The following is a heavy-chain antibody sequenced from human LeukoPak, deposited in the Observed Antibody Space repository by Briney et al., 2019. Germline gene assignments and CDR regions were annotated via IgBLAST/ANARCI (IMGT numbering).Heavy chain of an antibody. D-gene: IGHD4-17*01. CDR2: IYTSGST. J-gene: IGHJ5*02. CDR3: ARDRAYGDETGWFDP. CDR1: GGSISSYY. V-gene: IGHV4-4*07. Sequence: SETLSLTCTVSGGSISSYYWSWLRQPAEKGLEWIGRIYTSGSTNYNPSLKSRVTMSVDTSKNQFSLKLSSVTAADTAVYYCARDRAYGDETGWFDPWGQGTLVTVSS.